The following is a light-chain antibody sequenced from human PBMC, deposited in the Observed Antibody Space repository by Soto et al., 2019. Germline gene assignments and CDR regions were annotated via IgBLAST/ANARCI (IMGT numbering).Light chain of an antibody. J-gene: IGKJ1*01. CDR2: GAS. V-gene: IGKV3D-15*01. CDR1: QSVSLRH. CDR3: QQYTNWPKT. Sequence: RQSPCPLSWSPGERTTLSCQDSQSVSLRHLAWYQLKLGQAPRLLIYGASNRATGIPDRFSGSESGTEFTLTISSLQSEDFAVYYCQQYTNWPKTFGQGTKVDIK.